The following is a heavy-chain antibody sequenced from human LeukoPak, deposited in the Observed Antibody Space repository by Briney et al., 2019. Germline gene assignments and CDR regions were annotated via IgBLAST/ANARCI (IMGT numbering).Heavy chain of an antibody. D-gene: IGHD3-3*01. CDR3: ARVKDFWSGYSLDY. CDR1: GYTFTGYY. V-gene: IGHV1-2*02. CDR2: INPNSGGT. Sequence: ASVKVSCKASGYTFTGYYMHWVRQAPGRGLEWMGWINPNSGGTNYAQKFQGRVTMTRDTSISTAYMELSRLRSDDTAVYYCARVKDFWSGYSLDYWGQGTLVTVSS. J-gene: IGHJ4*02.